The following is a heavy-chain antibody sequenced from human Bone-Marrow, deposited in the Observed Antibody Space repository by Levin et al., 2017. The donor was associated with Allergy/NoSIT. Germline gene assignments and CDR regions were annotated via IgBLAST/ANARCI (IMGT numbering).Heavy chain of an antibody. CDR1: GFAFSNYW. CDR2: INRGGSST. V-gene: IGHV3-74*01. D-gene: IGHD3-10*01. J-gene: IGHJ4*02. CDR3: ARDPFAYNFGSGSYLDY. Sequence: PGGSLRLSCAASGFAFSNYWMHWDRQAPGKGLVWVSRINRGGSSTTYADSVKGRFTITRDNAKNTLYLQMNSLRAEDTAVYYCARDPFAYNFGSGSYLDYWGQGTLVSVSS.